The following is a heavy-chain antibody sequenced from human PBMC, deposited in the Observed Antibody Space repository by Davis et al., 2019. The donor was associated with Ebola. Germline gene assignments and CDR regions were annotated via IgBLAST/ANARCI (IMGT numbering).Heavy chain of an antibody. D-gene: IGHD4-17*01. Sequence: ASVKVSCKTSGYTFTTYDINWVRQAPGQGLEWMGWMNPRSGDTGYAQKFQGRVTMTRNNSISTAYMELSSLRSEDTGVYYCARPLSTVNWVGYYGVDVWGKGTTVTVSS. CDR3: ARPLSTVNWVGYYGVDV. CDR2: MNPRSGDT. V-gene: IGHV1-8*01. J-gene: IGHJ6*04. CDR1: GYTFTTYD.